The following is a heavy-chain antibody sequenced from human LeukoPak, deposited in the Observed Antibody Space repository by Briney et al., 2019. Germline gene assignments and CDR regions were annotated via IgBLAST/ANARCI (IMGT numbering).Heavy chain of an antibody. D-gene: IGHD1-20*01. CDR2: IIPIFGTA. V-gene: IGHV1-69*13. CDR3: ARSRGDNWNDEYYFDY. Sequence: SVKVSCKASGYTFTSYGISWVRQAPGQGLEWMGGIIPIFGTANYAQKFQGRVTITADESTSTAYMELSSLRSEDTAVYYCARSRGDNWNDEYYFDYWGQGTLVTVSS. J-gene: IGHJ4*02. CDR1: GYTFTSYG.